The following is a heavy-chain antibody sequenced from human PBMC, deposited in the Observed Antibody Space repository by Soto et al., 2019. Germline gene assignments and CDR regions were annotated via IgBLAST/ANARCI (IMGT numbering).Heavy chain of an antibody. Sequence: EVRLVESGGALVQRGGSLKLSCAAPGFRFSIYGMTWVRQAPGKGLEWSAYITSDTKRIKYAESVKGRFTISRDNAKNSVYLQMNNLSDEDTAVYYCARSVEGHFDYWGQGTVVTVSS. D-gene: IGHD6-19*01. CDR1: GFRFSIYG. CDR2: ITSDTKRI. V-gene: IGHV3-48*02. J-gene: IGHJ4*02. CDR3: ARSVEGHFDY.